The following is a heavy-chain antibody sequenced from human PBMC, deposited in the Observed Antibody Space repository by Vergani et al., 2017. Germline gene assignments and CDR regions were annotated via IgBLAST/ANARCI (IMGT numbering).Heavy chain of an antibody. CDR1: EFTFSNYA. Sequence: EVQLLESGGGLVQPGGSLRLTCAASEFTFSNYAMNWVRQAPGKGLEWVSGISGSGVSAYYKDSVKGRFTISRDNSKNMLLLQMNNLRTEDTAIYYCAKQYFVSGNYLFDYWGQGTLVTVSS. CDR2: ISGSGVSA. CDR3: AKQYFVSGNYLFDY. V-gene: IGHV3-23*01. J-gene: IGHJ4*02. D-gene: IGHD3-10*01.